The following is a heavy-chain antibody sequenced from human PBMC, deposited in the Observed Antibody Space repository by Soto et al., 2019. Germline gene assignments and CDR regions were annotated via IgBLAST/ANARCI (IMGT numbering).Heavy chain of an antibody. V-gene: IGHV4-31*03. CDR3: ARWWSGSRQGFDP. J-gene: IGHJ5*02. D-gene: IGHD3-3*01. CDR1: GGSISSGDYY. CDR2: IYYSGST. Sequence: QVQLQESGPGLVKPSQTLSLTCTVSGGSISSGDYYWSWIRQHPGKGLEWIGYIYYSGSTYYNPSLKSGVTISVDTSKNQFSLKLSSVTAADTAVYFFARWWSGSRQGFDPWGQGTLVTVSS.